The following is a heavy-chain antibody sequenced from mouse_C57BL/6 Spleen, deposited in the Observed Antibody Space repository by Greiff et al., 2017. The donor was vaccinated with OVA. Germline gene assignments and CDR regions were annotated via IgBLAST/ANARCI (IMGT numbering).Heavy chain of an antibody. CDR1: GYTFTDYE. J-gene: IGHJ3*01. CDR3: TREGDWDWFAY. Sequence: QVQLKQSGAELVRPGASVTLSCKASGYTFTDYEMHWVKQTPVHGLEWIGAIDPETGGTAYNQKFKGKAILTADKSSSTAYMELRSLTSEDSAVYYCTREGDWDWFAYWGQGTLVTVSA. V-gene: IGHV1-15*01. D-gene: IGHD4-1*01. CDR2: IDPETGGT.